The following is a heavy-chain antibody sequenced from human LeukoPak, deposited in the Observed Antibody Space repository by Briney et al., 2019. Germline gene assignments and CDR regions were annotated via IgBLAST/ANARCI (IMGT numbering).Heavy chain of an antibody. CDR3: AGASKGIFDY. V-gene: IGHV3-21*01. Sequence: GGSLRLSCAVSGFTFSSYWMSWVRQAPGKGLEWVSSISSSSSYIYYADSVKGRFTISRDNAKNSLYLQMNSLRAEDTAVYYCAGASKGIFDYWGQGTLVTVSS. D-gene: IGHD3-10*01. CDR2: ISSSSSYI. CDR1: GFTFSSYW. J-gene: IGHJ4*02.